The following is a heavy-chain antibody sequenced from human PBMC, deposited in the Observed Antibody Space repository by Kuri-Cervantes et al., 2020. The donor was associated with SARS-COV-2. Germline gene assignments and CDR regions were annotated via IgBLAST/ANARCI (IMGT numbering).Heavy chain of an antibody. Sequence: GESLKISCAASGFTFSIYSMNWVRQAPGKGLEWVSSISSRNNYIYYADSVKGRFTISRDNSKNSLYLQMTSLRAEDSAVYYCAKASWFGELLVPSDYWGQGTLVTISS. D-gene: IGHD3-10*01. J-gene: IGHJ4*02. CDR3: AKASWFGELLVPSDY. CDR1: GFTFSIYS. CDR2: ISSRNNYI. V-gene: IGHV3-21*01.